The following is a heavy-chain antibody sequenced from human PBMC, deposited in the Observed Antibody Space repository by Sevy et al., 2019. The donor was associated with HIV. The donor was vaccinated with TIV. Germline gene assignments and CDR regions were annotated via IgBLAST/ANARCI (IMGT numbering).Heavy chain of an antibody. CDR2: FDPEDGET. Sequence: ASVKVSCKVSGYTLTQVSMHWVRQAPGEGLEWMGSFDPEDGETIYAQKFQGRVTMTEDTSTDTAYMELNSLRSEDTAVYFCATIKDYYDSSGCPFDYSGQGTLVTVSS. CDR1: GYTLTQVS. V-gene: IGHV1-24*01. J-gene: IGHJ4*02. D-gene: IGHD3-22*01. CDR3: ATIKDYYDSSGCPFDY.